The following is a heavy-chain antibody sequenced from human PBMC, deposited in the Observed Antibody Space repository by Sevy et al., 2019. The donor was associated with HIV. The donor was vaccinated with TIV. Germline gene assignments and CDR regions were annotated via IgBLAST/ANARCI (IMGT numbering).Heavy chain of an antibody. CDR1: GYTFTSYD. V-gene: IGHV1-8*03. CDR3: ASCGPGYCSSTSPRSYYGMDV. Sequence: ASVKVSCKASGYTFTSYDINWVRQATGQGLEWMGWMNPNSGNTGYAQKFQGRVTITRNTSISKAYMELSSLRSEDTAVYYCASCGPGYCSSTSPRSYYGMDVWGQGTTVTVSS. J-gene: IGHJ6*02. D-gene: IGHD2-2*01. CDR2: MNPNSGNT.